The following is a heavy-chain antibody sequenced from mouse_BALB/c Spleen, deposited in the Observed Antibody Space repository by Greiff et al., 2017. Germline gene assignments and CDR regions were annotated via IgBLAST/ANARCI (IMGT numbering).Heavy chain of an antibody. CDR1: GYAFSSYW. V-gene: IGHV1-80*01. CDR2: IYPGDGDT. CDR3: ARSGGIYYGSSYGDYAMDY. D-gene: IGHD1-1*01. J-gene: IGHJ4*01. Sequence: QVQLKESGAELVRPGSSVKISCKASGYAFSSYWMNWVKQRPGQGLEWIGQIYPGDGDTNYNGKFKGKATLTADKSSSTAYMQLSSLTSEDSAVYFCARSGGIYYGSSYGDYAMDYWGQGTSVTVSS.